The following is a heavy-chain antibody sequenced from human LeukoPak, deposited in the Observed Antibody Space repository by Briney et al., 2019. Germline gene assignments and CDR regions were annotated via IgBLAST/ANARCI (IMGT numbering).Heavy chain of an antibody. CDR2: ISWNSGSI. CDR3: AKDRGGYITFDTFDI. Sequence: GGSLRLSCAASGFTFSSYAMSWVRQAPGKGLEWVSGISWNSGSIGYADSVKGRFTISRDNAKNSLYLQMNSLRAEDTALYYCAKDRGGYITFDTFDIWGQGTMVTVSS. V-gene: IGHV3-9*01. D-gene: IGHD3-22*01. CDR1: GFTFSSYA. J-gene: IGHJ3*02.